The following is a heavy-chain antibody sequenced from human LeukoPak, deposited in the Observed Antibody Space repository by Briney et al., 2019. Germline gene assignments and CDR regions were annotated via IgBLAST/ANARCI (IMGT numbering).Heavy chain of an antibody. D-gene: IGHD2-15*01. Sequence: GGSLRLSCAASGFTFSSYAMHWVRQAPGKGLEWVAVISYDGNNKYYADSVKGRFTISRDNSKNTLYLQMNSLRAEDTAVYYCAKDLLPLIVVVVATTFDYWGQGTLVTVSS. CDR1: GFTFSSYA. CDR3: AKDLLPLIVVVVATTFDY. J-gene: IGHJ4*02. V-gene: IGHV3-30*04. CDR2: ISYDGNNK.